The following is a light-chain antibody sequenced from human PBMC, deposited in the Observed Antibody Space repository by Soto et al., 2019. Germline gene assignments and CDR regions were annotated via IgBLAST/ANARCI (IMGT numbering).Light chain of an antibody. Sequence: QSVLTQSSSASGTPGQRITISCSGSSSNFGSNSVNWYQQLPGTAPKVVIYGNNQRPSGVPDRFSGSKSGTSASLVISGLQSEDEADYYCAAWDDNLKGMLFGGGTKLTVL. CDR3: AAWDDNLKGML. J-gene: IGLJ2*01. V-gene: IGLV1-44*01. CDR2: GNN. CDR1: SSNFGSNS.